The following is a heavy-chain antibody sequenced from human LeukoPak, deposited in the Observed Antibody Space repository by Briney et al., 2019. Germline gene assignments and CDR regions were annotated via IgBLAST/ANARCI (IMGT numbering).Heavy chain of an antibody. Sequence: GESLKISCQGSGYSFTSYWISWVRQMPGKALEWMGRIDPSDSYTNYSPSFQGHVTISADKSISTAYLQWSSLKASDTAMYYCARHPGDCGGDCYAAEFQHWGQGTLVTVSS. CDR2: IDPSDSYT. V-gene: IGHV5-10-1*01. J-gene: IGHJ1*01. D-gene: IGHD2-21*02. CDR3: ARHPGDCGGDCYAAEFQH. CDR1: GYSFTSYW.